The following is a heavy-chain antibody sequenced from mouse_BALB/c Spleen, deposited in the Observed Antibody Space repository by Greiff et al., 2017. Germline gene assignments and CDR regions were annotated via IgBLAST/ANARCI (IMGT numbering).Heavy chain of an antibody. CDR3: AKIYGNYFDY. D-gene: IGHD2-1*01. CDR1: GFTFSSYG. J-gene: IGHJ2*01. CDR2: ISSGGSYT. Sequence: EVMLVESGGDLVKPGGSLKLSCAASGFTFSSYGMSWVRQTPDKRLEWVATISSGGSYTYYPDSVKGRFTISRDNANTLYLQMSSLKSEDTAMYYCAKIYGNYFDYWGQGTTLTVSS. V-gene: IGHV5-6*01.